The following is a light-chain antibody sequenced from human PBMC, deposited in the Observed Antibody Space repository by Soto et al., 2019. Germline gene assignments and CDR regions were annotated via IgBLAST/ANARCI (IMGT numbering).Light chain of an antibody. CDR1: TSDVGDSND. Sequence: QSALTQPRSVSGSPGQSVTISCSGTTSDVGDSNDVSWYQHHPGKAPKLIIFDVTKRPSGVPDRFSGSKSGNPASLTISGLQAEDEADYYCCSYAGSYTFDVFGTGTKVTVL. CDR3: CSYAGSYTFDV. J-gene: IGLJ1*01. CDR2: DVT. V-gene: IGLV2-11*01.